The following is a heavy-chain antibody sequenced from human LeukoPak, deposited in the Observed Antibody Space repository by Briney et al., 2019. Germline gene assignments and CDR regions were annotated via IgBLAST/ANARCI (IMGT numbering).Heavy chain of an antibody. D-gene: IGHD2-15*01. V-gene: IGHV3-7*01. CDR3: ASVDTADAFDI. Sequence: NSGSYYWSWIRQPAGKGLEWVANIKQDGSEKNYVDSVKGRFTISRDNAKNSVDLQMNSLRVEDTAVYYCASVDTADAFDIWGQGTMVTVSS. J-gene: IGHJ3*02. CDR2: IKQDGSEK. CDR1: NSGSYY.